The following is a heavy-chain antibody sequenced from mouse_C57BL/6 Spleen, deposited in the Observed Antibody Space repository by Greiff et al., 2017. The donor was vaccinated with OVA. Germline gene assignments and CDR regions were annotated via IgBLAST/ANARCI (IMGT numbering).Heavy chain of an antibody. CDR3: ARDYYGSSYAMDY. D-gene: IGHD1-1*01. J-gene: IGHJ4*01. Sequence: VEPGASVKMSCKASGYTFTDYNMHWVKQSHGKSLEWIGYINPNNGGTSYNQKFKGKATLTVNKSSSTAYMELRSLTSEDSAVYYCARDYYGSSYAMDYWGQGTSVTVSS. V-gene: IGHV1-22*01. CDR2: INPNNGGT. CDR1: GYTFTDYN.